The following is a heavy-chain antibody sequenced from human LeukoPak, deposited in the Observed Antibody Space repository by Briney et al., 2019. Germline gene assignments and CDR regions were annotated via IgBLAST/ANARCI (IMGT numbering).Heavy chain of an antibody. CDR2: IYHSGST. CDR1: GGSISSSNW. Sequence: SGTPSLTCAVSGGSISSSNWWSWVRQPPGKGLEWIGEIYHSGSTNYNPSLKSRVTISVDKSKNQFSLKLSSVTAADTAVYYCARESGGFFRYYYYGMDVWGKGTTVTVSS. V-gene: IGHV4-4*02. J-gene: IGHJ6*04. CDR3: ARESGGFFRYYYYGMDV. D-gene: IGHD3-3*01.